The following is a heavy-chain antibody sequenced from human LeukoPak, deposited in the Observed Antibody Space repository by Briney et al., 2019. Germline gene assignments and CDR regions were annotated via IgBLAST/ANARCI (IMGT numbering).Heavy chain of an antibody. Sequence: PSETLSLTCTVSGGSISSSSYYWGWIRQPPGKGLEWIGSIYYSGSTYYNPSLKSRVTISVDTSKNQFSLKLSSVTAADTAVYYCASVVPAAIRGVYYYYMDVWGKGTTVTVSS. CDR3: ASVVPAAIRGVYYYYMDV. V-gene: IGHV4-39*01. CDR1: GGSISSSSYY. D-gene: IGHD2-2*02. CDR2: IYYSGST. J-gene: IGHJ6*03.